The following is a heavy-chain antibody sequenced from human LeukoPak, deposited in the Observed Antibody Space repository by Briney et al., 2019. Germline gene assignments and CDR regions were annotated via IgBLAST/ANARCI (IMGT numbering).Heavy chain of an antibody. CDR1: GFTFGNYW. CDR2: INSDGSST. Sequence: GGFLRLSCAASGFTFGNYWMHWVRQAPGKGLVWVSRINSDGSSTNYADSVKGRFTISRDNAKNSLYLQMNSLRAEDTAVYYCARDHPYSSGWVYYYYYYMDVWGKGTTVTVSS. D-gene: IGHD6-19*01. CDR3: ARDHPYSSGWVYYYYYYMDV. V-gene: IGHV3-74*01. J-gene: IGHJ6*03.